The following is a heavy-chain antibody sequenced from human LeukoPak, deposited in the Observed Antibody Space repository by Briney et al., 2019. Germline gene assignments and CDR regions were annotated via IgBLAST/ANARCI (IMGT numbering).Heavy chain of an antibody. CDR3: ARVGLDSPAYPSQFLDY. V-gene: IGHV3-11*04. Sequence: GGSLRLSCAASGFTFSGYYMSWVRQAPGKGLEWLSFISTSGSNIYYADSVKGRFTVSRDNAKNSLYLQMNNLRAEDTAAYYCARVGLDSPAYPSQFLDYWGQGTMVTVSS. CDR2: ISTSGSNI. J-gene: IGHJ4*02. CDR1: GFTFSGYY. D-gene: IGHD2-2*03.